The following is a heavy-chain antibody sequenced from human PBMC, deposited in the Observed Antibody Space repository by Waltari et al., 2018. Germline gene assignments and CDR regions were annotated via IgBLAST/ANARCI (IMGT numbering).Heavy chain of an antibody. Sequence: QVQLQESGPGLVKPSETLSLTCAVSGYSISSGYYWGWIRQPPGQGLEWIGSIYHSGSTFSNPALKSRVTISVDTSKNQFSLKLSSVTAADTAVYYCARDTPAPRITGATSVDYWGQGTLVTVSS. CDR2: IYHSGST. D-gene: IGHD1-20*01. CDR1: GYSISSGYY. CDR3: ARDTPAPRITGATSVDY. J-gene: IGHJ4*02. V-gene: IGHV4-38-2*02.